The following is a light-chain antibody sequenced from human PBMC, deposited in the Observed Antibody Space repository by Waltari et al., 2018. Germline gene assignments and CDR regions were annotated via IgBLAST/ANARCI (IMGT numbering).Light chain of an antibody. Sequence: DIQMTQSPSSLSASVGDRVTITCRASQSIRSYLNWYQQKPGKAPKLLTYAASSLQSGVPSRFSGSGSGTDFTLTISSLQPEDFATYYCQQSYSTPWTFGQGTKVEIK. CDR1: QSIRSY. V-gene: IGKV1-39*01. CDR3: QQSYSTPWT. J-gene: IGKJ1*01. CDR2: AAS.